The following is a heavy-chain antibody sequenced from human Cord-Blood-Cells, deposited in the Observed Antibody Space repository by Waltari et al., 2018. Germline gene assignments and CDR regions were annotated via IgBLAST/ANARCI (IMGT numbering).Heavy chain of an antibody. CDR3: ASLLGSPY. J-gene: IGHJ4*02. D-gene: IGHD1-26*01. Sequence: QVQLQESGPGLVKPSETLSLTCAVSGYSISSGYYWGWIRQPPGKGLEWIGSIYHSGSTYYNPSRESRVTRSVDTAKSQCSLKLSSVTAADTAVYYCASLLGSPYWGQGTLVTVSS. CDR2: IYHSGST. CDR1: GYSISSGYY. V-gene: IGHV4-38-2*01.